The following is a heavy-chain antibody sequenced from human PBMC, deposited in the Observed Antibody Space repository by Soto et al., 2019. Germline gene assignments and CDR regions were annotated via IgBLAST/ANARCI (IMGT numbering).Heavy chain of an antibody. Sequence: AASVKVSCKASGGTFSSYAISWVRQAPGQGLEWMGGIIPIFGTANYAQKFQGRVTITADESTSTDYMELSSLRSEDTAVYYCARAIRGSWYFDYYDYGMDVWGQGTTVTVSS. J-gene: IGHJ6*02. CDR1: GGTFSSYA. D-gene: IGHD6-13*01. CDR2: IIPIFGTA. CDR3: ARAIRGSWYFDYYDYGMDV. V-gene: IGHV1-69*13.